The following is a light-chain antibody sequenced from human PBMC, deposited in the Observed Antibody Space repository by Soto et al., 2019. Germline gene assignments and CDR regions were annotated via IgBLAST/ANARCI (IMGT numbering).Light chain of an antibody. CDR1: QSISNW. V-gene: IGKV1-5*01. J-gene: IGKJ1*01. CDR3: QQYNSAVE. CDR2: DVS. Sequence: DIQMTQSPYTLSASVGDRVTITCRASQSISNWLAWYQQRPGKAPKLLIYDVSTLESGVPSRFSGSGSGTEFTLTISCLQPDDFATYYCQQYNSAVEFGQGTKVEIK.